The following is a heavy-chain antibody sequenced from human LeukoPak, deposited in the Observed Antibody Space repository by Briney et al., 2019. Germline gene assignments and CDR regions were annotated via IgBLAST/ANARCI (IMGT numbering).Heavy chain of an antibody. Sequence: PGGSLRLSCTVSGFPFTDYVIHWVRQAPGKGLEWVAVTSADESIKIYNDSVRGRFTISRDSSKNIQYLQMNSVRVEDTAVYYCARDPVLGAPDYLDYWGRGTLVTVSS. CDR3: ARDPVLGAPDYLDY. V-gene: IGHV3-30-3*01. CDR1: GFPFTDYV. D-gene: IGHD1-26*01. J-gene: IGHJ4*02. CDR2: TSADESIK.